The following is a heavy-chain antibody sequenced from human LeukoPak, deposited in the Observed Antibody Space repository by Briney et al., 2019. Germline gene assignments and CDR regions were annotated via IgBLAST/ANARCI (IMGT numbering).Heavy chain of an antibody. V-gene: IGHV3-33*01. CDR2: IWYDGSNK. CDR3: AREKYDSDDALDM. CDR1: GFTFSNYG. J-gene: IGHJ3*02. D-gene: IGHD3-16*01. Sequence: GRSLRLSCAASGFTFSNYGMHWVRQAPGKGLEWVAVIWYDGSNKYYADSVKGRFTVSRDNSKNTLDLQMSSLRAEDTAVYYCAREKYDSDDALDMWGQGTLVTVSA.